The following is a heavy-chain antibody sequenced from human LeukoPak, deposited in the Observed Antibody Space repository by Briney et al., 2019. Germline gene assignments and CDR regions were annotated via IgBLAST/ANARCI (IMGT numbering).Heavy chain of an antibody. J-gene: IGHJ4*02. CDR2: IYYSGST. CDR1: GGSISSGDYY. D-gene: IGHD3-16*02. CDR3: ARTYDYVWGSYRYTFDY. V-gene: IGHV4-30-4*08. Sequence: SQTLSLTCTVSGGSISSGDYYWSWIRQPPGKGLEWIGYIYYSGSTYYNPSLKSRVTISVDTSKNQFSLKLSSVTAADTAVYYCARTYDYVWGSYRYTFDYWGQGTLATVSS.